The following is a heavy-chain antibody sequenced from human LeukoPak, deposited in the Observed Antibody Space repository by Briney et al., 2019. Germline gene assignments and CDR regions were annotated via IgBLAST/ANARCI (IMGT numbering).Heavy chain of an antibody. J-gene: IGHJ4*02. V-gene: IGHV4-31*03. Sequence: PSETLSLTCTVSGGSISSGGYYWSWIRQHPGKGLEWIGYIYYSGSTYYNPSLKSRVTISVDTSKNQFSLKLSSVTAADTAVYYYARGWPPYYFDYWGQGTLVTVSS. CDR2: IYYSGST. CDR3: ARGWPPYYFDY. CDR1: GGSISSGGYY. D-gene: IGHD2-15*01.